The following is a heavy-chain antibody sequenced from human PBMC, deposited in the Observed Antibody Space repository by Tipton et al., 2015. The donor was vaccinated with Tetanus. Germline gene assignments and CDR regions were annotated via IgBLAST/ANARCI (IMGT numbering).Heavy chain of an antibody. CDR3: ARGRGGYDFDY. D-gene: IGHD5-12*01. V-gene: IGHV3-13*01. J-gene: IGHJ4*02. CDR2: IGTAGDT. Sequence: SLRLSCAASGFTFSSYDMHWVRQATGKGLEWVSAIGTAGDTYYPGSVKGRFTISRENAKNSLYLQMNSLRAGDTAVYYCARGRGGYDFDYWGQGTLVTVSS. CDR1: GFTFSSYD.